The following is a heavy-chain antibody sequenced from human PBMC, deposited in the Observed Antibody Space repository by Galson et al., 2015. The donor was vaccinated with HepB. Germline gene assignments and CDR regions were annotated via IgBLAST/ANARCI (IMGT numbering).Heavy chain of an antibody. V-gene: IGHV3-74*01. CDR1: GFTFSSYW. D-gene: IGHD2-2*01. CDR3: ATVPLSCSSTYYFDY. CDR2: INSDGSST. J-gene: IGHJ4*02. Sequence: SLRLSCAASGFTFSSYWMHWVRQAPGKGLVWVSRINSDGSSTSYADSVKGRFTISRDNAKNTLYLQMNSLRAEDTAVYYCATVPLSCSSTYYFDYWGQGTLVTVSS.